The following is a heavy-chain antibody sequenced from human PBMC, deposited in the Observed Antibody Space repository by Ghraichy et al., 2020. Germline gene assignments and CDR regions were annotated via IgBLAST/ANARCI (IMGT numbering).Heavy chain of an antibody. CDR3: ARVRSDYGDHDAFDI. CDR2: ISYDGSKK. V-gene: IGHV3-30-3*01. J-gene: IGHJ3*02. CDR1: GFIFSNYA. Sequence: GGSLRLSCVASGFIFSNYAMHWVRQAPGKGLEWVTFISYDGSKKHFADSVKDRFTISRDNSKNTLYLQMNSLRAEDTAVYYCARVRSDYGDHDAFDIWGQGTMVTVSS. D-gene: IGHD4-17*01.